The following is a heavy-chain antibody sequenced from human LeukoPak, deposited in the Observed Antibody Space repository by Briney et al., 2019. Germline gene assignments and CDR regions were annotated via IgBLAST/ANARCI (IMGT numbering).Heavy chain of an antibody. CDR2: INPNSGGT. J-gene: IGHJ6*03. Sequence: ASVKVSCKASGYTFTGYYMHWVRQAPGQGLEWMGWINPNSGGTNYAQKFQGRVTMTRDTSISTAYMELSRLRSDDTAVYYCAREGSIAARYYYMDVWGKGTTVTVSS. V-gene: IGHV1-2*02. CDR3: AREGSIAARYYYMDV. D-gene: IGHD6-6*01. CDR1: GYTFTGYY.